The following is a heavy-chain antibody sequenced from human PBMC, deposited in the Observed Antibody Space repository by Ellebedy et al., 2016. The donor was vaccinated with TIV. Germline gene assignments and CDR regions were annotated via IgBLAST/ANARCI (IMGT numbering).Heavy chain of an antibody. CDR1: GFTFSSYG. D-gene: IGHD3-10*01. J-gene: IGHJ4*02. CDR3: AYSIRGVIPSNLDY. V-gene: IGHV1-18*01. Sequence: ASVKVSXXASGFTFSSYGISWVRQAPGQGLEWMGWISPYNGNTNYAQKLQGRVTVTTDTSTSTAYMELRSLRSDDTAVYYCAYSIRGVIPSNLDYWGQGTLVTVSS. CDR2: ISPYNGNT.